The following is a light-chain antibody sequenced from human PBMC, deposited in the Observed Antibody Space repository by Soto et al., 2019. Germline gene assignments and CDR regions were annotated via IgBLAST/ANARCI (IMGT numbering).Light chain of an antibody. Sequence: DIQMTHSPSSLSASVGDRVTITLRASQSISTYLIWYQQKPGKAPKLLIYATSSLQSGVPSKFSGSGSGTDFTLTISSLQPEDFATYYCQQSYSTPPGTFGQGTKVDIK. V-gene: IGKV1-39*01. CDR2: ATS. J-gene: IGKJ1*01. CDR3: QQSYSTPPGT. CDR1: QSISTY.